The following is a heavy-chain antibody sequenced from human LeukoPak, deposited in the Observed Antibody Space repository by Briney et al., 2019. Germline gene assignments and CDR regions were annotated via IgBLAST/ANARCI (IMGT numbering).Heavy chain of an antibody. V-gene: IGHV4-4*02. CDR3: ARDLSSGYGELDI. J-gene: IGHJ3*02. D-gene: IGHD5-12*01. Sequence: PSGTLSLTCAVSGGSISSSNWWSWVRQPPGKGLEWIGEIYHGGGTNYNPSLKSRVTISVDKSTEQSSQQLSCVTAADTALYYCARDLSSGYGELDIWGQGTMVSVSS. CDR1: GGSISSSNW. CDR2: IYHGGGT.